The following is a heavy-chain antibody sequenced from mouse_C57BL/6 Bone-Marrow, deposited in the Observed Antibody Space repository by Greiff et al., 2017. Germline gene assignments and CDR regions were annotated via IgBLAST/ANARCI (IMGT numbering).Heavy chain of an antibody. CDR2: IYPRDGST. V-gene: IGHV1-85*01. J-gene: IGHJ1*03. Sequence: QVQLKQSGPELVQPGASVKLSCKASGYTFTSYDINWVKQRPGQGLEWIGWIYPRDGSTKYNEKFKGKATLTVDTSSSTAYMELHSLTSEDSAVYFCARDYGSSYWYFDVWGTGTTVTVSS. CDR1: GYTFTSYD. CDR3: ARDYGSSYWYFDV. D-gene: IGHD1-1*01.